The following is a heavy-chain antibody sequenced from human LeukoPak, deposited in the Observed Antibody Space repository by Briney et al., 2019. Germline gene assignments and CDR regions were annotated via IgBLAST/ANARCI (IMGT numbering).Heavy chain of an antibody. V-gene: IGHV3-7*04. CDR3: ARDGQYSTSWYDFDY. J-gene: IGHJ4*02. Sequence: GGSLRLSCEASGFTFSNYWMNWVRQAPGKGLEWVANINQDGSQKHFVGSVKGRFTISRDNAKNSLSLQMNSLRAEDAAVYYCARDGQYSTSWYDFDYWGQGTLVTVSS. CDR1: GFTFSNYW. CDR2: INQDGSQK. D-gene: IGHD6-13*01.